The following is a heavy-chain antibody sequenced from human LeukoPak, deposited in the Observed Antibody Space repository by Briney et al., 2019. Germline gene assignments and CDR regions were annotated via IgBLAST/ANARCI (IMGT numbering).Heavy chain of an antibody. Sequence: GGSLRLSCAASGFTFSSYGMSWVRQAPGKGLEWVSAISGSGGSTYYADSVKGRFTISRDNSKNTLYLQMNSLRAEDTAVYYCAKRGPIGFPYYYYYMDVWGKGTTVTISS. CDR1: GFTFSSYG. D-gene: IGHD3-10*01. CDR2: ISGSGGST. CDR3: AKRGPIGFPYYYYYMDV. V-gene: IGHV3-23*01. J-gene: IGHJ6*03.